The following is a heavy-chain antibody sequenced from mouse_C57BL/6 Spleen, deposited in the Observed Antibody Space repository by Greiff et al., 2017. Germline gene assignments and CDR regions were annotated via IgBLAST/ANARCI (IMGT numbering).Heavy chain of an antibody. D-gene: IGHD1-1*01. CDR3: ARKDYGSSFLDY. J-gene: IGHJ2*01. CDR2: ISSGSSTI. V-gene: IGHV5-17*01. CDR1: GFTFSDYG. Sequence: EVQLVESGGGLVKPGGSLKLSCAASGFTFSDYGMHWVRQAPEKGPEWVAYISSGSSTIYYADTVKGRFTISRDNAKNTLLLQMPSLRAEDTAMYDCARKDYGSSFLDYWGQGTTLTVSS.